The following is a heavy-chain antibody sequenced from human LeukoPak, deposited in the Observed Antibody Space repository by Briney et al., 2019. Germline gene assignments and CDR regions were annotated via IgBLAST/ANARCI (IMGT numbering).Heavy chain of an antibody. J-gene: IGHJ4*02. V-gene: IGHV3-23*01. CDR2: STGSGGTT. Sequence: GGSLRLSCAASGFTFSSYAMTWVRQAPGKGLEWVSASTGSGGTTYYADTVMGRFTISRDNSKNTLYLQMGSLRAEDMARYYCARARREGFSGSYHDYWGQGTLVTVSS. CDR1: GFTFSSYA. D-gene: IGHD1-26*01. CDR3: ARARREGFSGSYHDY.